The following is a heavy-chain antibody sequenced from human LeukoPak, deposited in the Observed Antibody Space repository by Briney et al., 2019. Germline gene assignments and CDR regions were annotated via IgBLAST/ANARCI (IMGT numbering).Heavy chain of an antibody. CDR1: GYTFTSYY. CDR3: ARAEIFYYHMDV. D-gene: IGHD3-3*01. Sequence: ASVKVSCKASGYTFTSYYMHWVRQAPGQGLEWMGIINPSGGSTSYAQKFQGRVTMTRDMSTSTVYMELRSLRSDDSAMYYCARAEIFYYHMDVWGKGTTVTVSS. J-gene: IGHJ6*03. V-gene: IGHV1-46*01. CDR2: INPSGGST.